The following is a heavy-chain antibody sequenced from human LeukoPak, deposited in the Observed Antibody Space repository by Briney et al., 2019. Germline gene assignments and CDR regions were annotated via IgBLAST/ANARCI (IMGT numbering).Heavy chain of an antibody. D-gene: IGHD3-9*01. V-gene: IGHV3-23*01. CDR3: AALPTGYQNFDY. J-gene: IGHJ4*02. CDR2: NSGSGGST. CDR1: GFTFSSYG. Sequence: TGGSLRLSCTASGFTFSSYGMSWVRQAPGKGLEWVSTNSGSGGSTDYADSVQGRFTIYRDNSKNTLFLQMHSLRVEDTAVYYCAALPTGYQNFDYWGQGTLVTVSS.